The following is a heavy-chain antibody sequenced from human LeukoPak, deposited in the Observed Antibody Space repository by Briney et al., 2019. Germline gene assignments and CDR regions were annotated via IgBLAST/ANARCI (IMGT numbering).Heavy chain of an antibody. V-gene: IGHV3-20*04. CDR1: GFTFDDYG. CDR2: TNWNGART. D-gene: IGHD5-18*01. Sequence: GGSLRLSCAASGFTFDDYGMSWVRQAPGKGLEWVSGTNWNGARTGYADSVKGRFIISRDNAENSLYLQMNSLRAEDTALYYCARGAEVQLWSYYFDYWGQGTLVTVSS. CDR3: ARGAEVQLWSYYFDY. J-gene: IGHJ4*02.